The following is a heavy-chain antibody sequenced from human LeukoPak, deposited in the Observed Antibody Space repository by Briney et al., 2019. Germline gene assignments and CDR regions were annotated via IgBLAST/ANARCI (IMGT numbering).Heavy chain of an antibody. CDR1: GDSISSGSNY. D-gene: IGHD5-12*01. CDR3: AREKKRGYSGYDY. V-gene: IGHV4-39*07. CDR2: IYYSGST. Sequence: SETLSLTCSVSGDSISSGSNYWGWIRQPPGKGLEWIGTIYYSGSTYYNPSLKSRVTISVDTSKNQFSLKLSSVTAADTAVYYCAREKKRGYSGYDYWGQGTLVTVSS. J-gene: IGHJ4*02.